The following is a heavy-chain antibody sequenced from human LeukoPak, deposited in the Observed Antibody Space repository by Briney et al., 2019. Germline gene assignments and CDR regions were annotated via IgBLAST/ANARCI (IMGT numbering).Heavy chain of an antibody. CDR1: GFTFSSYA. V-gene: IGHV3-23*01. CDR2: ISGSGGST. J-gene: IGHJ4*02. Sequence: GGSLRLSCAASGFTFSSYAMSWVCQAPGKGLEWVSAISGSGGSTYYADSVKGRFTISRDNSKNTLYLQMNSLRAEDTAVYYCAKVYYYGSGEDYFDYWGQGTLVTVSS. D-gene: IGHD3-10*01. CDR3: AKVYYYGSGEDYFDY.